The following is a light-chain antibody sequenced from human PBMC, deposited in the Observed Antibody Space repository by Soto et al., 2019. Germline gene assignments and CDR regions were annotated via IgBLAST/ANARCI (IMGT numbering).Light chain of an antibody. CDR2: GAS. J-gene: IGKJ5*01. CDR1: QRVYSN. V-gene: IGKV3-15*01. CDR3: QQYTNWPSNT. Sequence: EILLTQSPHTLSVSPPACESLXCRPCQRVYSNLAWYQQRPGQAPRLLIYGASTRATGVPARFSGRGSGTEFTLTISSLQSEDFAVYYCQQYTNWPSNTFGQGTRLEI.